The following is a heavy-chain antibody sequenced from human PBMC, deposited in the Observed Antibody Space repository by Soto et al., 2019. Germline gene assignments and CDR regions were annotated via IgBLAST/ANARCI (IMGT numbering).Heavy chain of an antibody. CDR1: GYTFTGFY. V-gene: IGHV1-2*02. D-gene: IGHD2-8*01. CDR2: INPNNGGT. Sequence: QVQLVQSGAEVKKPGASVKVSCKASGYTFTGFYIHWVRQAPGQGLEWVGWINPNNGGTNYAQKFQAGVTMTRDTSTTTAYMELSRLTSDDTALYFCARQGSNSDFDFWGQGTLVTVSS. CDR3: ARQGSNSDFDF. J-gene: IGHJ4*02.